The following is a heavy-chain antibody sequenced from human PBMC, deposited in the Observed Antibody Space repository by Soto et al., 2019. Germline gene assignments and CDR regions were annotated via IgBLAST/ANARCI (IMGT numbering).Heavy chain of an antibody. CDR3: AKDISRGPTKNYDFWSGPDY. Sequence: EAQLVESGGVVVQPGGSLRLSCAASGFTFDEYAMHWVRQPPGKGLEWVSLISWDGSNRYYADSVQGRFTISRDNSKYSLYLEMNSLRPEDTALYYCAKDISRGPTKNYDFWSGPDYWGQGTLVTVSS. J-gene: IGHJ4*02. V-gene: IGHV3-43D*04. D-gene: IGHD3-3*01. CDR1: GFTFDEYA. CDR2: ISWDGSNR.